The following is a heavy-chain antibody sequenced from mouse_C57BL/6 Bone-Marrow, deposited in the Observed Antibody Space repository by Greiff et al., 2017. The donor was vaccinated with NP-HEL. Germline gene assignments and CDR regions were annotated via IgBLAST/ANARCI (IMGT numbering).Heavy chain of an antibody. CDR1: GYTFTSYW. V-gene: IGHV1-55*01. J-gene: IGHJ4*01. CDR2: IYPGSGST. CDR3: ASLAYSSNKCYAMDY. Sequence: QVQLQQPGAELVKPGASVKMSCKASGYTFTSYWITWVKQRPGQGLEWIGDIYPGSGSTNYNEKFKSKATLTVDTSSSTAYMQLSSLTSEDSAVYYCASLAYSSNKCYAMDYWGQGTSVTVSS. D-gene: IGHD2-5*01.